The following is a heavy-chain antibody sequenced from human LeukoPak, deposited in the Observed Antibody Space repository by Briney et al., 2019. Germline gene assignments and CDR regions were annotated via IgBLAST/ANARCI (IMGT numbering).Heavy chain of an antibody. D-gene: IGHD3-9*01. Sequence: QAGGSLRLSCAASGFTFSSYGMHWVRQAPGKGLEWVAVISYDGSNKYYADSVKGRFTISRDNSKNTLYLQMNSLRAEDTAVYYCAIAYYDILTGYLGYWGQGTLVTVSS. CDR2: ISYDGSNK. V-gene: IGHV3-30*03. J-gene: IGHJ4*02. CDR1: GFTFSSYG. CDR3: AIAYYDILTGYLGY.